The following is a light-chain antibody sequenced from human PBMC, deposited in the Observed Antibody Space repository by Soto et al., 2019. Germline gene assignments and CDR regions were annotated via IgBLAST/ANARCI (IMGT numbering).Light chain of an antibody. CDR3: SSYTSTSRYV. Sequence: QSVLTQPPSVSESPGKSVTTSCTATSSDVGKYDRVSWYQQPPGTAPKLIIYEVTNRPSGVPARFSGSKSGNTASLTISGLQAEDEADYYCSSYTSTSRYVFGAGTKVT. CDR1: SSDVGKYDR. CDR2: EVT. V-gene: IGLV2-18*02. J-gene: IGLJ1*01.